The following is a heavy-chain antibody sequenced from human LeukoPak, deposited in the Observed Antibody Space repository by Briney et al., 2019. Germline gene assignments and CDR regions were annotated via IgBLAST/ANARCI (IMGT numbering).Heavy chain of an antibody. CDR3: AKHYCSSTSCHGYYYMDV. V-gene: IGHV1-46*01. D-gene: IGHD2-2*01. J-gene: IGHJ6*03. Sequence: GASVKVSCKASGYTFTSYYMHWARQAPGQGLEWMGIINPSGGSTSYAQKFQGRVTMTRDTSTSTVYMELSSLRSEDTAVYYCAKHYCSSTSCHGYYYMDVWGKGTTVTVSS. CDR1: GYTFTSYY. CDR2: INPSGGST.